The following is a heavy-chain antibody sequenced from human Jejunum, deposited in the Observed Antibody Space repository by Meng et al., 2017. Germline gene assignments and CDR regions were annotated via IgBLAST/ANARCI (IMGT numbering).Heavy chain of an antibody. Sequence: GESLRLSCAASGFTFSTYTMNWVCQAPGQGMELVSSISSASSHIHYTDSVRSRFTISRDNAKNSLFLQMSSLRAEATAVYYCARDLIALSYGDYMFRPASSDARSSVVWGQGTLVTVSS. D-gene: IGHD4-17*01. CDR1: GFTFSTYT. CDR2: ISSASSHI. J-gene: IGHJ4*02. V-gene: IGHV3-21*01. CDR3: ARDLIALSYGDYMFRPASSDARSSVV.